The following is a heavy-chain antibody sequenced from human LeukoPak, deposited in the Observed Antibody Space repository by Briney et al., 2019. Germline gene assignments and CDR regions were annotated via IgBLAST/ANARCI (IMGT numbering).Heavy chain of an antibody. V-gene: IGHV1-8*01. J-gene: IGHJ4*02. Sequence: ASVKVSCKASGYTFTSYDINWVRQATGQGLEWMGWMNPNSGNTGYAQKFQGRVTMTRNTSISTAYMELSSLRSEDTAVYYCARGPSYCSSTSCHLGYWGQGTLATVSS. CDR2: MNPNSGNT. D-gene: IGHD2-2*01. CDR1: GYTFTSYD. CDR3: ARGPSYCSSTSCHLGY.